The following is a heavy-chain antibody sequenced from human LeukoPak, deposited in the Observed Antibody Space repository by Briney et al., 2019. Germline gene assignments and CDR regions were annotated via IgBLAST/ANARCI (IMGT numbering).Heavy chain of an antibody. CDR2: VNPKSGYT. J-gene: IGHJ4*02. D-gene: IGHD6-19*01. Sequence: GASVKVSCKASGYTFTTSDINWVRQATGQGLEWVGWVNPKSGYTGYAQKFQGRVTITRDTSISTAYMELSSLRSEDTAVYYCARVAGSIDYWGQGTLVTVSS. V-gene: IGHV1-8*03. CDR3: ARVAGSIDY. CDR1: GYTFTTSD.